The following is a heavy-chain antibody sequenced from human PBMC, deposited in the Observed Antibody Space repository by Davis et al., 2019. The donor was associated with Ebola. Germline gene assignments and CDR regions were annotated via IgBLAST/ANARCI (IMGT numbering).Heavy chain of an antibody. CDR1: GGSISSYY. V-gene: IGHV4-59*01. Sequence: SETLSLTCTVSGGSISSYYWSWIRQPPGKGLEWIGYIYHSGHTNSNPSLKSRVTISVDTSENQFSLRLSSVTAADTAVYYCAGAGFSSGWNFDFWGQGTLVTVSS. D-gene: IGHD6-19*01. CDR3: AGAGFSSGWNFDF. CDR2: IYHSGHT. J-gene: IGHJ4*02.